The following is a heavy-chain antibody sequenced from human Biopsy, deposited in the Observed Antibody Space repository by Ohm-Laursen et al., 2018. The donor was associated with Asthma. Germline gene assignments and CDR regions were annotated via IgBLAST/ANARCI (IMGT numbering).Heavy chain of an antibody. V-gene: IGHV4-30-2*01. CDR3: ARMNTLIQAANYFSYAMDV. CDR1: GASINSGGFS. Sequence: SQTLSLTWTVSGASINSGGFSRNLIPQPPGKGPGFIAYLFSSGATHLNPSLQSRVTISVDRSQRQFSLKVNSVTAADTAVYYCARMNTLIQAANYFSYAMDVWGQGTTVTVSS. J-gene: IGHJ6*02. CDR2: LFSSGAT. D-gene: IGHD3-9*01.